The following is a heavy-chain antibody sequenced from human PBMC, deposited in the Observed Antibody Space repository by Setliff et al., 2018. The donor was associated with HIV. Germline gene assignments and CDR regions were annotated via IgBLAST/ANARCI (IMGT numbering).Heavy chain of an antibody. D-gene: IGHD6-19*01. J-gene: IGHJ6*02. CDR3: ASLSGIAVAGSDYYYGMDV. V-gene: IGHV4-4*02. CDR1: GGSISSSNW. Sequence: LSLTCAVSGGSISSSNWWSWVRQPPGKGLEWIGEIYHSGSTNYNPSLKSRVTISVDKSKNQFSLKLSSVTAADTAVYYCASLSGIAVAGSDYYYGMDVWGQGTTVTVSS. CDR2: IYHSGST.